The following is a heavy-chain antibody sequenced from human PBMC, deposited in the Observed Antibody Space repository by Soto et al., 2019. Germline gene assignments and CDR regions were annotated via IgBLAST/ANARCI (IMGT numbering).Heavy chain of an antibody. Sequence: GGSLRLSCAASGFTFSSYSMSWVRQAPGKGLEWVSAISGSGGSTYYADSVKGRFTISRDNSKNTLYLQMNSLRAEDTAVYYCAMVVPLSGYWKSLDYWGQGLLLTVSS. J-gene: IGHJ4*02. CDR2: ISGSGGST. CDR1: GFTFSSYS. V-gene: IGHV3-23*01. CDR3: AMVVPLSGYWKSLDY. D-gene: IGHD3-22*01.